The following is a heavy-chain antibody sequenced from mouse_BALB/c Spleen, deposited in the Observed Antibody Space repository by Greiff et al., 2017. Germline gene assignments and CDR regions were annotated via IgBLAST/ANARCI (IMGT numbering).Heavy chain of an antibody. V-gene: IGHV5-17*02. CDR3: ARSIAGYYAMDY. CDR2: ISSGSSTI. Sequence: EVQRVESGGGLVQPGGSRKLSCAASGFTFSSFGMHWVRQAPEKGLEWVAYISSGSSTIYYADTVKGRFTISRDNPKNTLFLQMTSLRSEDTAMYYCARSIAGYYAMDYWGQGTSVTVSS. J-gene: IGHJ4*01. CDR1: GFTFSSFG.